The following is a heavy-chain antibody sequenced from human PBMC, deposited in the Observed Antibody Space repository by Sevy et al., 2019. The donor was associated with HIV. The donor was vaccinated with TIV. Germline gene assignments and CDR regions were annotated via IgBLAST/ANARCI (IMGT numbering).Heavy chain of an antibody. D-gene: IGHD2-21*02. J-gene: IGHJ4*02. CDR2: ISATGGST. CDR3: AKTLQKLPFHPHYFDY. Sequence: GGSLRLSCGVSGFALRSYTMNWVRQAPGKGLEWVASISATGGSTYYADSVKGRFTISRDVSKSTLYLQMNSLTAEDTAMFYCAKTLQKLPFHPHYFDYRGQGTLVTVSS. CDR1: GFALRSYT. V-gene: IGHV3-23*01.